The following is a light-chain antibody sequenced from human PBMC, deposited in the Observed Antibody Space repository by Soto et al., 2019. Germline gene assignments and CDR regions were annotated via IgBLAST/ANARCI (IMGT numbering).Light chain of an antibody. CDR1: QSVSSY. J-gene: IGKJ4*01. CDR3: QQRSNWPPLT. V-gene: IGKV3-11*01. CDR2: DAS. Sequence: IVLTQSPATLSFSPGERATLSCRASQSVSSYLAWYQQKPGQAPRLLIYDASNRATGVPARFSGSGSGTDFTLTISSLEPEDFAVYYCQQRSNWPPLTCGGGTKVE.